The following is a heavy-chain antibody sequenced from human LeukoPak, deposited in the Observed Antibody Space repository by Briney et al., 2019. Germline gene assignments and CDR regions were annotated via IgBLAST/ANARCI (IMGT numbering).Heavy chain of an antibody. CDR2: INHSGST. Sequence: SETLSFTGAVYGGSFSGYYWSWIRQTPGKGLEWIGEINHSGSTYYNPSLKSRVSLSVDTSKNQFSLKLSSVTAADTAVFYCARGGSTWSRSSYYYGMDVWGQGTTVTVSS. D-gene: IGHD6-13*01. V-gene: IGHV4-34*01. CDR3: ARGGSTWSRSSYYYGMDV. J-gene: IGHJ6*02. CDR1: GGSFSGYY.